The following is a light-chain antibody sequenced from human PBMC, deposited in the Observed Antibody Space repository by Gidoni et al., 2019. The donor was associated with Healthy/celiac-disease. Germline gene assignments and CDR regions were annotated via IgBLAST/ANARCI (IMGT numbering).Light chain of an antibody. CDR3: QQYNSYSPVS. Sequence: DIQMTQSPSTLSASVGDRVTITCRASQSISSWLAWYQQKPGKAPKLLIYDASSLESGVPSRFSGSGSGTEFTLTISSLQPDDFATYYCQQYNSYSPVSFGQXTKVEIK. CDR1: QSISSW. CDR2: DAS. J-gene: IGKJ1*01. V-gene: IGKV1-5*01.